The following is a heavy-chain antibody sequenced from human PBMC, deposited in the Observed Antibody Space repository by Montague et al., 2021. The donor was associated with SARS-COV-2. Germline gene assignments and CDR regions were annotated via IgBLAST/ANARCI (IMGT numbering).Heavy chain of an antibody. Sequence: SETLSLTCAVSGGSITSTNWWSWVRQPPAKGLEWIGEIHHRGSTXSSPXXXSRVTMSIDKSSNQFSLNLNTVTAADTAVYYCARGDYGDYRDAFDIWGQGTVVTVSS. CDR2: IHHRGST. CDR3: ARGDYGDYRDAFDI. CDR1: GGSITSTNW. D-gene: IGHD4-17*01. V-gene: IGHV4-4*02. J-gene: IGHJ3*02.